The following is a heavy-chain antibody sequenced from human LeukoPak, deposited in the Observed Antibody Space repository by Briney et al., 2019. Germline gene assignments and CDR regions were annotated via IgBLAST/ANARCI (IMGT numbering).Heavy chain of an antibody. D-gene: IGHD3-9*01. V-gene: IGHV4-39*01. Sequence: SETLSLTCTVSGGSISSSSYYWGWIRQPPGKGLEWIGSIYYSGSTYYNPSLKSRVTISVDTSKNQFSLKLSSVTAADTAVYYCASERVLRYLDWMGPFDIWGQGTMVTVSS. CDR2: IYYSGST. CDR1: GGSISSSSYY. J-gene: IGHJ3*02. CDR3: ASERVLRYLDWMGPFDI.